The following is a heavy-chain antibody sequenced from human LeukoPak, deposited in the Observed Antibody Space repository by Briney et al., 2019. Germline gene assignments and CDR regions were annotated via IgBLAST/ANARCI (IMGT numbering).Heavy chain of an antibody. Sequence: ASVKVSCKASGYTFTDNGISWVRQAPGDGLEWMGWISANSGKTNYAQRFQGRVTMTRETPSSTVYMELRSLRSDDTAVYFCARDKNYRFDYWGQGTLVSVTS. D-gene: IGHD3-16*02. V-gene: IGHV1-18*01. CDR1: GYTFTDNG. CDR3: ARDKNYRFDY. J-gene: IGHJ4*02. CDR2: ISANSGKT.